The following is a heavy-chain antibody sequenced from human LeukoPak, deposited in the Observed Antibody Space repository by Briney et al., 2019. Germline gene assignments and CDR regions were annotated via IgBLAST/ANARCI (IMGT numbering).Heavy chain of an antibody. J-gene: IGHJ4*02. CDR2: INPSGGST. Sequence: ASVKVSCKASGYTFTSYYMHWVRQAPGQGLEWKGIINPSGGSTSYAQKFQGRVTMTRDTSTSTVYMELSSLRSEDTAVYYCAKDLSPGIAAAGTFDYWGQGTLVTVSS. V-gene: IGHV1-46*01. CDR3: AKDLSPGIAAAGTFDY. D-gene: IGHD6-13*01. CDR1: GYTFTSYY.